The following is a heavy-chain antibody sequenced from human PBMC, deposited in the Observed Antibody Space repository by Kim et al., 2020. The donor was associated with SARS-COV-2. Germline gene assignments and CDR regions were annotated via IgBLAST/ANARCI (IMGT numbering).Heavy chain of an antibody. J-gene: IGHJ4*02. CDR1: GFTVSSNY. CDR2: IYSGGST. Sequence: GGSLRLSCAASGFTVSSNYMSWVRQAPGKGLEWVSVIYSGGSTYYADSVKGRFTISRDNSKNTLYLQMNSLRAEDTAVYYCASRLLWFGGSPEPVDYWGQGTLVTVSS. CDR3: ASRLLWFGGSPEPVDY. V-gene: IGHV3-53*01. D-gene: IGHD3-10*01.